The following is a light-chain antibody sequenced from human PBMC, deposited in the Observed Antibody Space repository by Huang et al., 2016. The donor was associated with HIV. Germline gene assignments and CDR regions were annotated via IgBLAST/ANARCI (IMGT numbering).Light chain of an antibody. V-gene: IGKV3-15*01. CDR1: QIVFKN. J-gene: IGKJ1*01. CDR2: GSS. CDR3: QQYNTSPRT. Sequence: ENLMTQSPSTLSVSPGESATLSCRASQIVFKNCAWYQQKPGQAPKLLIYGSSTRAAGIPARFSGSGSGTDFTLTISSLQSEDFAVYYCQQYNTSPRTFGQGTKVEV.